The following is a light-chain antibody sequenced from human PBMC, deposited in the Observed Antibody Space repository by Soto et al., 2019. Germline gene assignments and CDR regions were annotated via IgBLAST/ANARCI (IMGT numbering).Light chain of an antibody. CDR1: PSVSSN. J-gene: IGKJ4*01. Sequence: IVMTQYPPTLSVCPRAGATLSCTASPSVSSNLAWYQQKPGQAPRLLIYGASSRATGVPARFSGSGSGTEFTLIISSLQSEDFAVYYCQQYNNWPLTFGGGTKVDI. CDR2: GAS. CDR3: QQYNNWPLT. V-gene: IGKV3-15*01.